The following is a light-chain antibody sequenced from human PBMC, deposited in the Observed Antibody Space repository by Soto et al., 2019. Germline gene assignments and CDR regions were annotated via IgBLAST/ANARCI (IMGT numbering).Light chain of an antibody. CDR3: QQYNNWPPIT. J-gene: IGKJ5*01. CDR1: QSVRSN. Sequence: ENLLTHSPATLSVSPCERVTLSSSASQSVRSNLAWYQQKPGQSPRLLIYGASTRATGIPARFSGSGSGTEFTLTISSLQSEDFAVYYCQQYNNWPPITLGQGTRLEIK. CDR2: GAS. V-gene: IGKV3-15*01.